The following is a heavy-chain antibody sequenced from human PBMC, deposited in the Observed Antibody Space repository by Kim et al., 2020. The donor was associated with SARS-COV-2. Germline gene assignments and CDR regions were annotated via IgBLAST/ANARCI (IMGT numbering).Heavy chain of an antibody. J-gene: IGHJ4*02. V-gene: IGHV4-59*13. CDR2: IYYSGST. Sequence: SETLSLTCTVSGGSISSYYWSWIRQPPGKGLEWIGYIYYSGSTNYNPSLKSRVTISVDTSKNQFSLKLSSVTAADTAVYYCARYSYADGAFDYWGQGTLVTVSS. CDR3: ARYSYADGAFDY. D-gene: IGHD5-18*01. CDR1: GGSISSYY.